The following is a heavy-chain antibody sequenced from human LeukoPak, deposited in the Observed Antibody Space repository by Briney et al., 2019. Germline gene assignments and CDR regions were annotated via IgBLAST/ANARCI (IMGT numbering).Heavy chain of an antibody. CDR2: IYYSGST. D-gene: IGHD3-22*01. V-gene: IGHV4-59*01. Sequence: SETLSLTCTVSGGSISSYYWSWIRQPPGKGLEWIGYIYYSGSTNYNPSLKSRVTISVGTSKNQFSLKLSSVTAADTAVYYCARFTPYYYDSSGPNAFDIWGQGTMVTVSS. CDR3: ARFTPYYYDSSGPNAFDI. CDR1: GGSISSYY. J-gene: IGHJ3*02.